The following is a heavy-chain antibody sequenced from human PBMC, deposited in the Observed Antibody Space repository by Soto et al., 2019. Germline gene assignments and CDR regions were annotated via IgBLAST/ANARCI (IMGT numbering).Heavy chain of an antibody. CDR1: GFTFSSYA. Sequence: PGGSLRLSCAASGFTFSSYAMSWVRQAPGKGLEWVSAISGSGGSTYYADSVKGRFTISRDNSKNTLYLQMNSLRAEDTAVYYCAKGTVTDPVRLYYGMDVWGQGTTLTVSS. J-gene: IGHJ6*02. CDR2: ISGSGGST. CDR3: AKGTVTDPVRLYYGMDV. V-gene: IGHV3-23*01. D-gene: IGHD4-4*01.